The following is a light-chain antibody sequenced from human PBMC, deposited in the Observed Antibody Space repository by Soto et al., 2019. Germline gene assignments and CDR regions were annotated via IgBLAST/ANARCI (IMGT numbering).Light chain of an antibody. CDR1: QSVSNN. J-gene: IGKJ4*01. CDR2: HAS. CDR3: QQYNEWPLT. Sequence: EIVMTQSPATLSVSPGERATLSCRASQSVSNNLAWYQQKPGQAPRLLIYHASTGATGIPARVSGSGSGTELHLTISSVQSEDFAVYYCQQYNEWPLTFGGGTKVEIK. V-gene: IGKV3-15*01.